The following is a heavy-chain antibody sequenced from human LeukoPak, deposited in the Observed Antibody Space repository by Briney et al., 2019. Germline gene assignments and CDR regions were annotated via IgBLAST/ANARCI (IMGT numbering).Heavy chain of an antibody. CDR2: IEKISDGETT. J-gene: IGHJ3*02. D-gene: IGHD3-10*01. CDR1: GFRFSDYY. CDR3: TGSPWGGAFDI. Sequence: GGSLRLSCVGTGFRFSDYYMSWVRQAPGKGLECIGRIEKISDGETTDYAAPVKGRFTISRDDSKNTMYLQMNNLETEDTGVYFCTGSPWGGAFDIWGRGTLVTVSS. V-gene: IGHV3-15*04.